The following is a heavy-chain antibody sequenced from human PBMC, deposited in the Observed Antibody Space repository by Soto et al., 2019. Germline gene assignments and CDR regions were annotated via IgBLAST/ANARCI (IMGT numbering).Heavy chain of an antibody. J-gene: IGHJ5*02. CDR1: GGSISSYY. CDR3: ARDLRYGDDILTGYRSGNWFDP. CDR2: IYYSGST. Sequence: KPSETLSLTCTVSGGSISSYYWSWIRQPPGKGLEWIGYIYYSGSTNYNPSLKSRVTISVDTSKNQFSLKLSSVTAADTAVYCCARDLRYGDDILTGYRSGNWFDPRGQGTLVTVSA. D-gene: IGHD3-9*01. V-gene: IGHV4-59*01.